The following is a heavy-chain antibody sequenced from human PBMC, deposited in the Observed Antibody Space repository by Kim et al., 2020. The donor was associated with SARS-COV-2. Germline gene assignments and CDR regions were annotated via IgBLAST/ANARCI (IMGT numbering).Heavy chain of an antibody. CDR1: GGTFSSYA. J-gene: IGHJ6*02. Sequence: SVKVSCKASGGTFSSYAISWVRQAPGQGLEWMGGIIPIFGTANYAQKFQGRVTITADESTSTAYMELSSLRSEDTAVYYCARGPGGYSYGSGSRYYYYYGMDVWGQGTTVTVSS. CDR3: ARGPGGYSYGSGSRYYYYYGMDV. CDR2: IIPIFGTA. V-gene: IGHV1-69*13. D-gene: IGHD5-18*01.